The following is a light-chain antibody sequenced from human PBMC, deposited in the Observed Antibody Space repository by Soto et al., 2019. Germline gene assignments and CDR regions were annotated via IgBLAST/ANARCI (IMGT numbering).Light chain of an antibody. V-gene: IGLV2-14*01. Sequence: ALTQPASVSGSPGQSITISCTGTSSDVGGYNYVSWYQQHPGKAPKVMIYDVSNRPSGVSNRFSGSTSGNTASLTISGLQADDAADYYCSPYRSSSTPFIFGGGTKVTVL. J-gene: IGLJ2*01. CDR2: DVS. CDR3: SPYRSSSTPFI. CDR1: SSDVGGYNY.